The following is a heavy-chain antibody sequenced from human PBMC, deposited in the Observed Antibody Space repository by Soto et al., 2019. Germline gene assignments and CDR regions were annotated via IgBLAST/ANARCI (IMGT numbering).Heavy chain of an antibody. CDR1: GGSISSSSYY. CDR3: ARHIAAAKGYFQH. Sequence: PSETLSLTCTVSGGSISSSSYYWGWIRQPPGKGLEWIGSIYYSGSTYYNPSLKSRVTISVDTSKNQFSLKLSSVTAADTAVYYCARHIAAAKGYFQHWGQGTLVTVSS. J-gene: IGHJ1*01. V-gene: IGHV4-39*01. CDR2: IYYSGST. D-gene: IGHD6-13*01.